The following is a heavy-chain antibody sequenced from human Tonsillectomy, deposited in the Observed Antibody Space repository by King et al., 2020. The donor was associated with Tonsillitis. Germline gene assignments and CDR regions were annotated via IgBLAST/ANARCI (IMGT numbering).Heavy chain of an antibody. D-gene: IGHD6-13*01. CDR3: AKDVGARVAAGF. CDR2: ISWKSGSI. V-gene: IGHV3-9*01. Sequence: DVQLVESGGGLVRPGTSLRLSCAASGFIFDDYAMHWVRQAPGKGLEWVSCISWKSGSIGYADSVKGRFTISRDNAKNTLFLQMNSLRVEDTALYFCAKDVGARVAAGFWGQGTLVTVSS. J-gene: IGHJ4*02. CDR1: GFIFDDYA.